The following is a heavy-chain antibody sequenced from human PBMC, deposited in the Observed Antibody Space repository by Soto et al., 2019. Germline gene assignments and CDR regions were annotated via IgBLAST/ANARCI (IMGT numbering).Heavy chain of an antibody. V-gene: IGHV3-7*01. J-gene: IGHJ4*02. Sequence: PGGSLRLSCAASGFTFSSYWMSWVRQAPGKGLEWVANIKQDGSEKYYVDSVKGRFTISRDNAKNSLYLQMNSLRAEDTAVYYCASGYSSGWSPFDYWGQGTLVTVSS. D-gene: IGHD6-19*01. CDR3: ASGYSSGWSPFDY. CDR1: GFTFSSYW. CDR2: IKQDGSEK.